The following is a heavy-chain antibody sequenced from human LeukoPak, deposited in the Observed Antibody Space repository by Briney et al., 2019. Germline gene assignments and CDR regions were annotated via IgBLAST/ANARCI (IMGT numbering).Heavy chain of an antibody. J-gene: IGHJ6*03. CDR1: GYTFTSYD. D-gene: IGHD1-26*01. CDR3: ARALGGTTCGVPPSYYYYYMDV. V-gene: IGHV1-8*03. Sequence: ASVKVSCKASGYTFTSYDINWVRQATGQGLEWMGWMNPNSGNTGYAQKFQGRVTITRNTSISTAYMELSSLRSEDTAVYYCARALGGTTCGVPPSYYYYYMDVWGKGTTVTVSS. CDR2: MNPNSGNT.